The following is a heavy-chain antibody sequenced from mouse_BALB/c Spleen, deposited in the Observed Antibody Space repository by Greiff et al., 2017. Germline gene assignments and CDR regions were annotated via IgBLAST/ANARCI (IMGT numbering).Heavy chain of an antibody. J-gene: IGHJ4*01. CDR2: INPSSGYT. CDR1: GYTFTSYT. CDR3: AKRGPSYAMDY. Sequence: VKLVESGAELARPGASVKMSCKASGYTFTSYTMHWVKQRPGQGLEWIGYINPSSGYTNYNQKFKDKATLTADKSSSTAYMQLSSLTSEDSAVYYCAKRGPSYAMDYWGQGTSVTVSS. V-gene: IGHV1-4*01.